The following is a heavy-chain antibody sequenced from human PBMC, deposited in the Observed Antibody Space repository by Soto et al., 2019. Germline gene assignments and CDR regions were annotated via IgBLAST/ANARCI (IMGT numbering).Heavy chain of an antibody. Sequence: QLQLQESGPGPVKPSETLSLTCTVSGGSISDGLYYWGWIRQPPGKELEWIGSVYYTGRTFYNPSLKSRVTISADTSQNQFSLRLTSVTAADMAVYFCARLQFNVNAIHFDSWGQGTLVTVSS. V-gene: IGHV4-39*01. CDR2: VYYTGRT. D-gene: IGHD3-3*01. CDR3: ARLQFNVNAIHFDS. J-gene: IGHJ4*02. CDR1: GGSISDGLYY.